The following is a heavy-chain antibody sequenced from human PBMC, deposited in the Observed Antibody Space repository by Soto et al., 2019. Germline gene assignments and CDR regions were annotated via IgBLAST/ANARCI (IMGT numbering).Heavy chain of an antibody. J-gene: IGHJ5*02. CDR3: ARMATMIVGKGWFDP. CDR1: GYSFTTYW. D-gene: IGHD3-22*01. V-gene: IGHV5-51*01. Sequence: PGESLKISCKGSGYSFTTYWIGWVRQMPGKGLEWMGIIDPGDSETKYSPSFQGQVTISADKSINTAYLQWSSLKASDTAMYYCARMATMIVGKGWFDPWGQGTLVTVSS. CDR2: IDPGDSET.